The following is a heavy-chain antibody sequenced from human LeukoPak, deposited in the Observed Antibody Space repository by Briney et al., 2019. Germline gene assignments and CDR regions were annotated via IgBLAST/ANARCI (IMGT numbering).Heavy chain of an antibody. CDR1: GFTFSSFA. Sequence: PGGSLRLSCAPSGFTFSSFAMTWVRQAPGKGLEWVSAISGSGGSTYYADSVKGRFTISRDNSKNTLYLQMNSLRAEDTAVYYCAKALYSSSCYGYYFDYWGQGTLVTVSS. D-gene: IGHD6-13*01. CDR3: AKALYSSSCYGYYFDY. J-gene: IGHJ4*02. V-gene: IGHV3-23*01. CDR2: ISGSGGST.